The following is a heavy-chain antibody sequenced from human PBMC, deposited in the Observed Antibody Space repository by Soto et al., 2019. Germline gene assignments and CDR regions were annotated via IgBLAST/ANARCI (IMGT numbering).Heavy chain of an antibody. Sequence: PSETLSLTCTVSGGSISSGGYYWSWIRQHPGKGLEWIGYIYYSGSTYYNPSLKSRVTISVDTSKNQFSLKLSSVTAADTAVYYCARATYSSSWGHYYYGMDVWGQGTTVTVYS. J-gene: IGHJ6*02. V-gene: IGHV4-31*03. D-gene: IGHD6-6*01. CDR1: GGSISSGGYY. CDR2: IYYSGST. CDR3: ARATYSSSWGHYYYGMDV.